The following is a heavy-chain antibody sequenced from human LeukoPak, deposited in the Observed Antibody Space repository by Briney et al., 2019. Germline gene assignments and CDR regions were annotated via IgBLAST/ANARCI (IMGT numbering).Heavy chain of an antibody. V-gene: IGHV4-34*01. J-gene: IGHJ3*02. CDR2: INHSGST. CDR3: ARGGGGIVGATSHAFDI. CDR1: GGSFSGYY. Sequence: SETLSLTCAVYGGSFSGYYWSWIRQPPGKGLEWIGEINHSGSTNYNPSLKSRVTISVDTSKNQFSLKLSSVTAADTAVYYCARGGGGIVGATSHAFDIWGQGTMVTVSS. D-gene: IGHD1-26*01.